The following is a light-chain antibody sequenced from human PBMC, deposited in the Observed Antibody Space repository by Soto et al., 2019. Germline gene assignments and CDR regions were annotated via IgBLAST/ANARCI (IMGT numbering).Light chain of an antibody. J-gene: IGKJ4*01. CDR2: DAS. Sequence: EIVLTQSPGTLSLSPGERATLSCRASRSVGNNYLAWYQHRPGQAPNLLIYDASSRATGIPDRISGSGSGTDFTLTIARLEPEDSAMYYCQQYAYSPLNFGGGTKVEIK. CDR1: RSVGNNY. V-gene: IGKV3-20*01. CDR3: QQYAYSPLN.